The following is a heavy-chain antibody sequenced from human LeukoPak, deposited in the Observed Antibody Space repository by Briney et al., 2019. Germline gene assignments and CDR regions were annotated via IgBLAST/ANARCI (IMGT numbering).Heavy chain of an antibody. J-gene: IGHJ6*02. D-gene: IGHD4-17*01. CDR1: GFTFSSYW. V-gene: IGHV3-74*01. CDR2: INSDGSST. Sequence: GGSLRLSCAASGFTFSSYWMHWVRQAPGKGLVLVSRINSDGSSTSYADSVKGRFTISRDNAKNTLYLQMNSLRAEDTAVYYCATSYSYGDYELYYYYGMDVWGQGTTVTVSS. CDR3: ATSYSYGDYELYYYYGMDV.